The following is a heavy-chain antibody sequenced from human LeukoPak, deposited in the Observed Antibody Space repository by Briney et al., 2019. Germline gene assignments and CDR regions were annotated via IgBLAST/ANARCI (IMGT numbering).Heavy chain of an antibody. J-gene: IGHJ6*02. V-gene: IGHV4-34*01. CDR1: GGSFSGYY. CDR3: ARYGITKELYYYGMDV. D-gene: IGHD3-10*01. CDR2: INHSGST. Sequence: SETLSLTCAVYGGSFSGYYWNWIRQPPGKGLEWIGEINHSGSTNYNPSLKSRVTISVDTSKNQFSLKLSSVTAADTAVYYCARYGITKELYYYGMDVWGQGTTVTVSS.